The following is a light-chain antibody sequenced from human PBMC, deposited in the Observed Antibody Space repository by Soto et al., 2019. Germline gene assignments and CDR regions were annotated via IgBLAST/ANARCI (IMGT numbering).Light chain of an antibody. J-gene: IGLJ1*01. CDR3: QSVETNGPYV. CDR1: ALTKQY. Sequence: SYELTQPPSVSVSPGQTARITCSGDALTKQYVYWYQLKPGQAPMMVLYKDSERPSGIPERFSGSSSGTTVTLTISGVQAEDEADYYCQSVETNGPYVFGTGTKLTVL. CDR2: KDS. V-gene: IGLV3-25*02.